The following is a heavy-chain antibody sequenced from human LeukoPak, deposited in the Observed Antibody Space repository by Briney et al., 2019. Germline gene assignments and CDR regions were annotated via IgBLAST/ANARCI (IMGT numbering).Heavy chain of an antibody. CDR2: IYYSGST. Sequence: SETLSLTCTVSGGSISSYYLTWIRQTPGKGLEWIGYIYYSGSTNYIPSLKSRVTISVDTSKNQFSLKLNSVTAADTAVYYCARGGSSGWYVYWGQGTLVTVSS. V-gene: IGHV4-59*01. D-gene: IGHD6-19*01. J-gene: IGHJ4*02. CDR3: ARGGSSGWYVY. CDR1: GGSISSYY.